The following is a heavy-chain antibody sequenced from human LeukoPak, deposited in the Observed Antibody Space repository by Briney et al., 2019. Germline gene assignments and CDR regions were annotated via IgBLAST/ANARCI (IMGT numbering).Heavy chain of an antibody. CDR1: GFTFDDYA. Sequence: GSLRLSCAASGFTFDDYAMHWVRQAPGKGLEYIGIIYYTGSTNYNPSLKRRVTLSADTSNNQFSLKLTSVTAADTAVYYCTRRRYYDPVGLDFWGRGALVTVSS. J-gene: IGHJ4*02. CDR2: IYYTGST. D-gene: IGHD3-22*01. V-gene: IGHV4-59*12. CDR3: TRRRYYDPVGLDF.